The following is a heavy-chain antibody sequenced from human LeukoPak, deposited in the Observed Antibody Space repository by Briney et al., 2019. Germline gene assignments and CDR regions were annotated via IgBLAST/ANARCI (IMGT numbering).Heavy chain of an antibody. CDR3: AGGLSTVTSLASDC. Sequence: SETLSLTCTVSGGSISSYYWSWIRQPPGKGLEWIGYIYYSGSTNYNPSLKSRVTISVDTSKNQFFLKLSSVTAADTAVYYCAGGLSTVTSLASDCWGQGTLVTVSS. D-gene: IGHD4-11*01. J-gene: IGHJ4*02. V-gene: IGHV4-59*01. CDR1: GGSISSYY. CDR2: IYYSGST.